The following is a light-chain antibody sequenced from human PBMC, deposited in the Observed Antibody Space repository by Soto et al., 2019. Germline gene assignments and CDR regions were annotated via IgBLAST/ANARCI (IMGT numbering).Light chain of an antibody. CDR3: QQYGDWPLT. CDR2: GVS. Sequence: EIVLTQSPDTLAVSPGEVATLSCWASQSVRSTYLAWYQQKPGQAPRLLIFGVSNRAAGIPARFSGSGSGTEFTLTISSLQSEDFAVYYCQQYGDWPLTFGGGTKVDI. J-gene: IGKJ4*01. CDR1: QSVRSTY. V-gene: IGKV3-15*01.